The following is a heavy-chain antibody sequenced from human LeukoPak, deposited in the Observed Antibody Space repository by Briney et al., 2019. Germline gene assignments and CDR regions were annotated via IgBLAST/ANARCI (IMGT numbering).Heavy chain of an antibody. J-gene: IGHJ4*02. CDR3: ARASPPYIGYGYNY. V-gene: IGHV3-7*01. CDR2: IKQDGSEK. D-gene: IGHD5-18*01. CDR1: GFTFSSYW. Sequence: GGSLRLSCAASGFTFSSYWMSWVRQAPGKGLEWVANIKQDGSEKYYVDSVKGRFTISRDNAKNSLYLQMNSLRAEDTAVYYCARASPPYIGYGYNYWGQGTLVTVSS.